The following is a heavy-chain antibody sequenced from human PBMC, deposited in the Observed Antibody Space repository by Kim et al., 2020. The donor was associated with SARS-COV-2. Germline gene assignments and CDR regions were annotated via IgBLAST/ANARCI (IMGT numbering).Heavy chain of an antibody. Sequence: GGSLRLSCAASGFTFDDYAMHWVRQAPGKGLEWVSGISWNSGSIGYADSVKGRFTISRDNAKNSLYLQMNSLRAEDTALYYCAKVPAAGTQQPDYYFDYWGQGTLVTVSS. CDR1: GFTFDDYA. V-gene: IGHV3-9*01. CDR3: AKVPAAGTQQPDYYFDY. CDR2: ISWNSGSI. D-gene: IGHD6-13*01. J-gene: IGHJ4*02.